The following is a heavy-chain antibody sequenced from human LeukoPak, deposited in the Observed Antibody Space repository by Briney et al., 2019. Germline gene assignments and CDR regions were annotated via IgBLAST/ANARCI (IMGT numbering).Heavy chain of an antibody. CDR1: GGSFSGYY. D-gene: IGHD6-13*01. CDR2: INHSGST. Sequence: SETLSLXCAVYGGSFSGYYWSWIRQPPGKGLEWIGEINHSGSTNYNPSLKSRVTISVDTSKNQFSLKPSSVTAADTAVYYCARGRVSSSFGPIDYWGQGTLVTVSS. CDR3: ARGRVSSSFGPIDY. V-gene: IGHV4-34*01. J-gene: IGHJ4*02.